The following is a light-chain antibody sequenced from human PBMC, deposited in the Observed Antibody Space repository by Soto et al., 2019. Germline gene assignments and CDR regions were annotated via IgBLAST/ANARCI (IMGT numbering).Light chain of an antibody. V-gene: IGKV1-39*01. J-gene: IGKJ5*01. CDR2: AAS. Sequence: DIQVTQSPSSLSASVGDRVTINCRASQSISSYLNWYQQKPGKAPKLLIYAASSLQSGVPSRFSGSGSGTDFTLTISSLQPEDFATYYCQQSYSTPPTFGQGTRLEIK. CDR3: QQSYSTPPT. CDR1: QSISSY.